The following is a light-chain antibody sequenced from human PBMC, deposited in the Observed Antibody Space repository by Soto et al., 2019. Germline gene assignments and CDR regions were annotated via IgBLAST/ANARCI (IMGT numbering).Light chain of an antibody. CDR2: GAS. J-gene: IGKJ1*01. V-gene: IGKV3-15*01. CDR1: QSISSN. CDR3: QQYNNWPRT. Sequence: EIVMTQSPATLSVSPGERATLSCRASQSISSNLAWYQQKPGQAPRLLIYGASTRATGIPARFSGSGSGTEFTLTISSLQSEDVALYSCQQYNNWPRTFGQGTNVEIK.